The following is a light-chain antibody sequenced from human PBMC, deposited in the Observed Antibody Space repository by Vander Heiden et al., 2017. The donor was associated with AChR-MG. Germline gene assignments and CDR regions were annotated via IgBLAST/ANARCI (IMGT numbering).Light chain of an antibody. CDR2: GGS. J-gene: IGKJ4*01. Sequence: EIVMTQSPAILSVSPGERATLSCRASQNITNNLAWYQQKPGQPPRLLIYGGSTRATGIPARISGSGSGTEFTLTIAGLQSEDSAIYHCQQYNNWPPLTFGGGTKVEIQ. CDR3: QQYNNWPPLT. CDR1: QNITNN. V-gene: IGKV3-15*01.